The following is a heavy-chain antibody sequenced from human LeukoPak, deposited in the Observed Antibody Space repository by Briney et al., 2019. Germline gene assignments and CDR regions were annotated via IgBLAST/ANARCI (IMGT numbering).Heavy chain of an antibody. CDR3: AKFDNRIVGAASFNY. Sequence: GGSLRLSCAASAFTFSSYGVHWVHQAAGKGLEWVAFIRFDGSNKYYADSVKGRLTISRDNSKNTLYLQMNSLRGEDTAVYYCAKFDNRIVGAASFNYWGQGTLVTVSS. CDR2: IRFDGSNK. D-gene: IGHD1-26*01. V-gene: IGHV3-30*02. CDR1: AFTFSSYG. J-gene: IGHJ4*02.